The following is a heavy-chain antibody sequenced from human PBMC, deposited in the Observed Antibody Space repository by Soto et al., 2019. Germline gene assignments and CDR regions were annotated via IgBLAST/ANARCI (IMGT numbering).Heavy chain of an antibody. V-gene: IGHV4-61*01. D-gene: IGHD5-18*01. CDR2: IYYSGST. CDR3: ARDSRVQLWSDFDY. Sequence: QVQLQESGPGLVKPSETLSLTCTVSGGSVSSGSYYWSWIRQPPGKGLEWIGYIYYSGSTNYNPSLKSRVTISVDTSKNQFSLKLSSVTAADTAVYYCARDSRVQLWSDFDYWGQGTLVTVSS. CDR1: GGSVSSGSYY. J-gene: IGHJ4*02.